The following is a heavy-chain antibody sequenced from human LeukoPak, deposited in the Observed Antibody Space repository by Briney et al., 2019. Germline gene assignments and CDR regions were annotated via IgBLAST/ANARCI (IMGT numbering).Heavy chain of an antibody. V-gene: IGHV4-34*01. Sequence: SETLSLTCAVYGGSFSGYYWSWIRQPPGKGLEWIGEINHSGSTNYNPSLKSRVTISVDTSKNQFSLNLNSVTAADTAVYYCARVPITAAATHFDYWGQGTPVTVSS. CDR3: ARVPITAAATHFDY. D-gene: IGHD6-13*01. J-gene: IGHJ4*02. CDR1: GGSFSGYY. CDR2: INHSGST.